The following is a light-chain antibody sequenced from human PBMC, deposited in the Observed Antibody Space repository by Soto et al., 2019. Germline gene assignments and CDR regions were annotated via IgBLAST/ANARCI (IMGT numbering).Light chain of an antibody. V-gene: IGKV3-15*01. CDR1: QSVSTN. Sequence: ETVMTQSPATLSVSPGERATLSCGASQSVSTNLAWYQQKPGQVPRLLIYGASTRASDIPARFSGSGSGTEFTLTISSLQSEDFAVYYCQHYNEWPLTFGGGTKVAIE. CDR2: GAS. CDR3: QHYNEWPLT. J-gene: IGKJ4*01.